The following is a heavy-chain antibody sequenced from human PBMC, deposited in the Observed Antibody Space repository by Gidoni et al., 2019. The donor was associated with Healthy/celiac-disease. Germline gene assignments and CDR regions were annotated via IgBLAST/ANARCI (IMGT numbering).Heavy chain of an antibody. D-gene: IGHD6-13*01. V-gene: IGHV3-23*01. CDR1: GFPFSSYA. CDR2: ISGSGGST. CDR3: ANTFPCYSSTLCDAFDI. Sequence: EVQLLESGGCLVQPGGSLRLSCAASGFPFSSYAMSWVRQAPGKGLEWVSAISGSGGSTYYADSVKGRFTISRDNSKNTLYLQMNSLRAEDTAVYYCANTFPCYSSTLCDAFDIWGQGTMVTVSS. J-gene: IGHJ3*02.